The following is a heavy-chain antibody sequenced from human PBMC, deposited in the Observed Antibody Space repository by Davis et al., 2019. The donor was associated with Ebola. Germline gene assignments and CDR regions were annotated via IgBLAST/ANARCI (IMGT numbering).Heavy chain of an antibody. CDR3: AILDSQWELPEPFDY. J-gene: IGHJ4*02. CDR1: GGSISSYY. Sequence: SETLSLTCTVSGGSISSYYWSWIRQPPGKGLEWIGYIYYSGSTNYNPSLKSRVTISVDTSKNQFSLKLSSVTAADTAVYYCAILDSQWELPEPFDYWGQGTLVTVSS. D-gene: IGHD1-26*01. CDR2: IYYSGST. V-gene: IGHV4-59*08.